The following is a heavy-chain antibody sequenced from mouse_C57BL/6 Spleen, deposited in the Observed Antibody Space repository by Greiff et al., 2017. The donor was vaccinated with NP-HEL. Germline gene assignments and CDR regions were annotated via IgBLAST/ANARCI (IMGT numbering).Heavy chain of an antibody. V-gene: IGHV1-55*01. CDR3: ARGDGNYYYFDY. CDR1: GYTFTSYW. J-gene: IGHJ2*01. D-gene: IGHD2-1*01. Sequence: QVHVKQPGAELVKPGASVKMSCKASGYTFTSYWITWVKQRPGQGLEWIGDIYPGSGSTNYNEKFKSKATLTVDTSSSTAYMQLSSLTSEDSAVYYCARGDGNYYYFDYWGQGTTLTVSA. CDR2: IYPGSGST.